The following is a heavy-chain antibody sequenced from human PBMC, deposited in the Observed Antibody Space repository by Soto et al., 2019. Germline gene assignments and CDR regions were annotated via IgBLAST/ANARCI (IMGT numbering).Heavy chain of an antibody. V-gene: IGHV4-59*01. CDR3: ARARCMTCSFDY. Sequence: QVQLQESGPGLLKPSETLSLTCTVSGDSISRYYWNWFRQPPGKGPEWTGYISSSGSTNYTPSLKSRVTISADTSQNQFSRNLSSVTAADTVLYYCARARCMTCSFDYWGQGTLVAVSS. J-gene: IGHJ4*02. CDR2: ISSSGST. D-gene: IGHD2-15*01. CDR1: GDSISRYY.